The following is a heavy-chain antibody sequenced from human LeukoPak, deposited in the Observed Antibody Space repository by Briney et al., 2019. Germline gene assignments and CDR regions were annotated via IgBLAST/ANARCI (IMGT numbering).Heavy chain of an antibody. CDR3: ARGSLRLDY. J-gene: IGHJ4*02. CDR1: GGSISSNDYY. CDR2: IYYSGST. Sequence: SQTLSLTCSVSGGSISSNDYYWNWIRQHPGKGLEWIGYIYYSGSTNYNPSLKSRVTISKDTSKNQFSLSLNSLTAADTAVYYCARGSLRLDYWGQGSLVTVSS. V-gene: IGHV4-31*03.